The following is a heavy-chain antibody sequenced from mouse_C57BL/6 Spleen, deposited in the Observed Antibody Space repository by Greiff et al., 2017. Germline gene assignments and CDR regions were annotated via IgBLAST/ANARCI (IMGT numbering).Heavy chain of an antibody. J-gene: IGHJ3*01. Sequence: QVQLKESGPGILQSSQTLSLTCSFSGFSLSTSGMGVSWIRQPSGKGLEWLAHIYWDDAKRSTPSLQSRLTISKDTSRNQVFLKITSVDSADTATYYCARHYGSSYRFAYWGKGTLVTVSA. CDR2: IYWDDAK. D-gene: IGHD1-1*01. CDR3: ARHYGSSYRFAY. CDR1: GFSLSTSGMG. V-gene: IGHV8-12*01.